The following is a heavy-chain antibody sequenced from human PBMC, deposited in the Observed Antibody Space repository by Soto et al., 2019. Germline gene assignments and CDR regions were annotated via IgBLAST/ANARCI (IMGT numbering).Heavy chain of an antibody. Sequence: EVQLLESGGGLVQPGGSLRLSCAAPGFTFSNYAMNWVRQAPGKGLEWVSVISGSGGSTYYEDSVKGRFTISRDNSKNTLYLKMNSLRGEDTAVYYCARRSSGWYFDYWGQGTLVTVSS. J-gene: IGHJ4*02. D-gene: IGHD6-19*01. CDR3: ARRSSGWYFDY. V-gene: IGHV3-23*01. CDR1: GFTFSNYA. CDR2: ISGSGGST.